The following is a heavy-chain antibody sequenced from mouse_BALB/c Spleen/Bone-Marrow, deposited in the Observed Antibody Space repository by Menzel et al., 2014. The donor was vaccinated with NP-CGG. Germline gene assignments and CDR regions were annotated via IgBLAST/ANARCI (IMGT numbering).Heavy chain of an antibody. CDR2: IYPGDGDT. D-gene: IGHD2-5*01. CDR3: ARSNYPYAMDY. V-gene: IGHV1-87*01. Sequence: VKLQESGAELARPGTSVKLSCKTSGYTFTNYWMQWIKQRPGQGPEWIGTIYPGDGDTRYTQKFKGKATLTADKSSSTAYMQLSSLASEDSAVYYCARSNYPYAMDYWGQGTSVTVSS. CDR1: GYTFTNYW. J-gene: IGHJ4*01.